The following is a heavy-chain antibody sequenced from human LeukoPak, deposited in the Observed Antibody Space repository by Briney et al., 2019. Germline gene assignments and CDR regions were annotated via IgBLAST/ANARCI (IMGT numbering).Heavy chain of an antibody. CDR3: ARDGKVIWFGETGLYYYGMDV. V-gene: IGHV1-18*01. D-gene: IGHD3-10*01. Sequence: ASVKVSCKASGYTFTSYGISWVRQAPGQGLEWMGWISAYNGNTNYAQKLQGRVTMTTDTSTSTAYMELRSLRSDHTAVYYCARDGKVIWFGETGLYYYGMDVWGQGTTVTVSS. J-gene: IGHJ6*02. CDR1: GYTFTSYG. CDR2: ISAYNGNT.